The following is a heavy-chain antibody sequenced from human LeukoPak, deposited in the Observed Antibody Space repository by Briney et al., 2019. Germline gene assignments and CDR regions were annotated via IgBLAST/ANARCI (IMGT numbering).Heavy chain of an antibody. CDR2: INHSGIT. CDR1: GESFSGYY. Sequence: SETLSLTCAVYGESFSGYYWSWIRQPPGKGLEWIGEINHSGITNYNPSLKSRVTISVDTSKNQFSLRLSSVTAADTAVYYCARRGAVALLRWGQGTLVTVSS. V-gene: IGHV4-34*01. D-gene: IGHD6-19*01. J-gene: IGHJ4*02. CDR3: ARRGAVALLR.